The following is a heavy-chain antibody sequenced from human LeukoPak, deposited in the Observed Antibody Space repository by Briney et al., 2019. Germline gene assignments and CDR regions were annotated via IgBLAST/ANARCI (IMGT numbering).Heavy chain of an antibody. CDR1: GFTFSSYS. Sequence: PGGSLRLSCAASGFTFSSYSMNWVRQAPGKGLEWVSSISSSSSYIYYADSVKGRFTISRDNAKNSLFLQMNSLRAEDTAVYYCAKETAQDYDFWIGYPLEYFGQGTLVTVSS. J-gene: IGHJ4*02. CDR3: AKETAQDYDFWIGYPLEY. CDR2: ISSSSSYI. D-gene: IGHD3-3*01. V-gene: IGHV3-21*01.